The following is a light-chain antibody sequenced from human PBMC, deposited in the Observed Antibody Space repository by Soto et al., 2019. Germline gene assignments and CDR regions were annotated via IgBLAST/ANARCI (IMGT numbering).Light chain of an antibody. Sequence: DIQMTQSPSSLSASVGDRVTITCQASQDISNYLNWYQQKPGKAPKLLIYDASNLETGVPSRFSGSGSWTDFTFTISSLQPEDIATYYCQQYESLPITFGGGTKVEIK. J-gene: IGKJ4*01. CDR2: DAS. CDR1: QDISNY. V-gene: IGKV1-33*01. CDR3: QQYESLPIT.